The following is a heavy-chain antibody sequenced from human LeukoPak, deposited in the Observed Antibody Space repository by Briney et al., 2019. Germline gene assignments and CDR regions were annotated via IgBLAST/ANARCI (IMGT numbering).Heavy chain of an antibody. CDR1: KFTFGSYA. CDR2: ISGSGGST. CDR3: AKDRASVYDILNYGQYFDY. Sequence: PGGSLRLSCAASKFTFGSYAMSWVRQAPGKGLERVSGISGSGGSTYYADSVRGRFTISRDNSKNTLYLQMNSLRVEDTAVYYCAKDRASVYDILNYGQYFDYWGQGTLVTVSS. D-gene: IGHD3-9*01. V-gene: IGHV3-23*01. J-gene: IGHJ4*02.